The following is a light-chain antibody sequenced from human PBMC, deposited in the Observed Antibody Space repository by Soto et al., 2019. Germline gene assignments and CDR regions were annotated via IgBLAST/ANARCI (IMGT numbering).Light chain of an antibody. CDR1: QSFSNTY. Sequence: EIMLTQSPGTLSLSPGERATLSCRASQSFSNTYLVWYQQKPGQAPRLLIYGVSSRASGTPDRFSGSGSGTDFTLTIDRLEPEDFALYYCQQFGNSPWTFGQGTKVEIK. CDR3: QQFGNSPWT. CDR2: GVS. J-gene: IGKJ1*01. V-gene: IGKV3-20*01.